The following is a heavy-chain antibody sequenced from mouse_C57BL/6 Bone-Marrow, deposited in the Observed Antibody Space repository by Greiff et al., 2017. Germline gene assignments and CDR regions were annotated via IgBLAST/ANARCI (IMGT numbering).Heavy chain of an antibody. V-gene: IGHV1-55*01. CDR1: GYTFTSYW. J-gene: IGHJ4*01. CDR2: IYPGSGST. CDR3: ASSADDIRRGFCYAMDY. Sequence: QVQLQQPGAELVKPGASVKMSCKASGYTFTSYWITWVKQRPGQGLEWIGDIYPGSGSTNYNEKFKSKATLTVDTSSSTAYMQLSSLTSEDSAVYYCASSADDIRRGFCYAMDYGGQGTSVTVSA. D-gene: IGHD2-12*01.